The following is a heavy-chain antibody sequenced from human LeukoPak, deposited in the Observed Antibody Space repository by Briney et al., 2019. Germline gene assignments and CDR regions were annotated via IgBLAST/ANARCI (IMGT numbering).Heavy chain of an antibody. CDR3: TRGGFDY. V-gene: IGHV3-74*01. Sequence: GGSLRLSCAASGFTFNTYSMHWVRQAPGKGLVWVALINTDGSSTNYADSVKGRLTISRDNAKNMVYLQMNSLRAEDTAVYYCTRGGFDYWGQGTPVTVSS. J-gene: IGHJ4*02. CDR1: GFTFNTYS. CDR2: INTDGSST.